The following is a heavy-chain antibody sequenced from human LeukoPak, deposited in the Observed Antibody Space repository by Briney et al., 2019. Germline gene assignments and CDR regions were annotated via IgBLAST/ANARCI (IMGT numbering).Heavy chain of an antibody. CDR1: GFTFSSYA. Sequence: PGGSLRLSCAASGFTFSSYAMSWVRQAPGKGLEWVSAISGSGGSTYYADSVKGRFTISRDNSKNTLYLQMNSLRAEDAAVYYCAKVEVRGVNNWFDPWGQGTLVTVSS. CDR3: AKVEVRGVNNWFDP. D-gene: IGHD3-10*01. CDR2: ISGSGGST. V-gene: IGHV3-23*01. J-gene: IGHJ5*02.